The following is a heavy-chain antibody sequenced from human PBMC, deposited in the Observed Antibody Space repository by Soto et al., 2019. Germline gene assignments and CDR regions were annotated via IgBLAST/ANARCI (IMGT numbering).Heavy chain of an antibody. J-gene: IGHJ6*02. CDR3: AKPPVITASYYYYDMDV. D-gene: IGHD4-4*01. CDR2: ISGSGIST. Sequence: EVQLLESGGGLVQPGGSLRLSCAASGFTFSTYPMNWVRQAPWKGLEWVSGISGSGISTYYADSVKGRFTISRDNSKNTVFLQMNSLRAEDTAVYYCAKPPVITASYYYYDMDVWGQGTTVTVSS. CDR1: GFTFSTYP. V-gene: IGHV3-23*01.